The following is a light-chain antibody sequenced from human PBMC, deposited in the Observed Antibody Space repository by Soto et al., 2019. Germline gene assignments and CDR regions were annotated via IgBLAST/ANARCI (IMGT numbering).Light chain of an antibody. CDR1: QSLLSSNGNTY. Sequence: DVVMTQSPLSLPVTLGQPASISCRSSQSLLSSNGNTYLNWFQQRPGRSPRRLIYKVSNRDSGVPDRFSGSGSGTDFTLKISRVEAEDVGIYYCMQGSHWPPWTFGQGTKVEIK. J-gene: IGKJ1*01. V-gene: IGKV2-30*01. CDR2: KVS. CDR3: MQGSHWPPWT.